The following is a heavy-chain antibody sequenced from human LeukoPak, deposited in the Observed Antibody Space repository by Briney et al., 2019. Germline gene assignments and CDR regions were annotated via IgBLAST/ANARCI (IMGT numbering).Heavy chain of an antibody. CDR1: GGSFSGYY. J-gene: IGHJ6*03. CDR2: INHSGST. D-gene: IGHD6-13*01. Sequence: PSETLSLTCAVYGGSFSGYYWSWIRQPPGKGLEWIGEINHSGSTNYNPSLKSRVTISVDTSKNQFSLKLSSVTAADTAVYYCARAIAAAGTYYYYYMDVWGKGTTVTVSS. CDR3: ARAIAAAGTYYYYYMDV. V-gene: IGHV4-34*01.